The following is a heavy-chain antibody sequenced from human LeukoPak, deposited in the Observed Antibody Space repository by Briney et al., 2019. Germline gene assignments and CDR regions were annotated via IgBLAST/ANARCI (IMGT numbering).Heavy chain of an antibody. CDR3: ARERIAAVDYYYYYYMDV. CDR1: GGSFSGYY. CDR2: IYYSGST. D-gene: IGHD6-13*01. Sequence: SETLSLTCAVYGGSFSGYYWSWIRQPPGKGLEWIGSIYYSGSTYYNPSLKSRVTISVDTSKNQFSLKLSSVTAADTAVYYCARERIAAVDYYYYYYMDVWGKGTTVTISS. J-gene: IGHJ6*03. V-gene: IGHV4-34*01.